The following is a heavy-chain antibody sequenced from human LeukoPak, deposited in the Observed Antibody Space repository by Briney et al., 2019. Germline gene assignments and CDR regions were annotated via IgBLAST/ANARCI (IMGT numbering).Heavy chain of an antibody. D-gene: IGHD1-20*01. CDR3: AGEMEPFITGTTGAFDI. Sequence: SETLSLTCTVSGGSISSGGYYWSWIRQHPGKGLEWIGYIYYSGSTYYNPSLKSRVTISVDTSKNQFSLKLSSVTAADTAVYYCAGEMEPFITGTTGAFDIWGQGTMVTVSS. CDR2: IYYSGST. V-gene: IGHV4-31*03. J-gene: IGHJ3*02. CDR1: GGSISSGGYY.